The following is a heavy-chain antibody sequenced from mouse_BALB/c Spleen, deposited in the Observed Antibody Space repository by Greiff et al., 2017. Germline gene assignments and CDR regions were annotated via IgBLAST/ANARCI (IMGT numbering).Heavy chain of an antibody. V-gene: IGHV1-82*01. CDR3: ARGITTFDY. Sequence: VQLQQSGPELVKPGASVKISCKASGYAFSSSWMNWVKQRPGQGLEWIGRIYPGDGDTNYNGKFKGKATLTADKSSSTAYMQLSSLTSVDSAVYFCARGITTFDYWGQGTTLTVSS. J-gene: IGHJ2*01. CDR2: IYPGDGDT. D-gene: IGHD2-4*01. CDR1: GYAFSSSW.